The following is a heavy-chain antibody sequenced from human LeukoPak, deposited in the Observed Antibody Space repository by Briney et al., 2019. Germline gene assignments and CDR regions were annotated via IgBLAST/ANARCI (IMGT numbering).Heavy chain of an antibody. D-gene: IGHD4-17*01. J-gene: IGHJ4*02. CDR2: ISGSGGTT. Sequence: GGSLRLSCAASGFTFNNYGMSWVRQAPGKGLEWVSAISGSGGTTYFPDSVKGRFTISRDSSKNTLYLQMNSLTAEDTAVYYCARRDGAYWGQGTLVTVSS. CDR1: GFTFNNYG. CDR3: ARRDGAY. V-gene: IGHV3-23*01.